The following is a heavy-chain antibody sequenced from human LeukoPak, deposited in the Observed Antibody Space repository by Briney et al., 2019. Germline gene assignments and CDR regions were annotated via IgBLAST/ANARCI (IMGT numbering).Heavy chain of an antibody. J-gene: IGHJ4*02. CDR2: ISGSGHNT. V-gene: IGHV3-23*01. D-gene: IGHD1-26*01. CDR3: ARDREGATYFDY. CDR1: GFTFSNYG. Sequence: GGTLRLSCAASGFTFSNYGMNWVRQAPGKGLEWVSAISGSGHNTYYADSVKGRFTISRDNSKNTLYLQMNSLRAEDTAVYYCARDREGATYFDYWGQGTLVTVSS.